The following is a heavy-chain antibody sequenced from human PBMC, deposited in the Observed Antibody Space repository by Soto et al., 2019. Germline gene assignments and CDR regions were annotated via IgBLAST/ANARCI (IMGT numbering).Heavy chain of an antibody. D-gene: IGHD2-15*01. CDR3: ATSGLKGY. CDR1: GGTFSSYT. V-gene: IGHV1-69*02. J-gene: IGHJ4*02. Sequence: QVQLVQSGAEVKKPGSSVKVSCKASGGTFSSYTISWIRQAPGQGLEWMGRIIPMFGITNYAQKFQGRVTLTADKSPSTAYMELSSLRSEDTAIYYCATSGLKGYWGQGTLVTVSS. CDR2: IIPMFGIT.